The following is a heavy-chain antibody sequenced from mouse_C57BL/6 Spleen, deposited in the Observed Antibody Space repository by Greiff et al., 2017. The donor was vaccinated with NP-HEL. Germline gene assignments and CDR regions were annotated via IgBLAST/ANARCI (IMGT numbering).Heavy chain of an antibody. D-gene: IGHD1-1*01. CDR3: ARSKAGGSSYGFAY. V-gene: IGHV1-4*01. J-gene: IGHJ3*01. CDR2: INPSSGYT. CDR1: GYTFTSYT. Sequence: QVQLQQSGAELARPGASVKMSCKASGYTFTSYTMHWVNQRPGQGLEWIGYINPSSGYTKYNQKFKDKATLTADKSSSTAYMQLSSLTSEDSAVYYCARSKAGGSSYGFAYWGQGTLVTVSA.